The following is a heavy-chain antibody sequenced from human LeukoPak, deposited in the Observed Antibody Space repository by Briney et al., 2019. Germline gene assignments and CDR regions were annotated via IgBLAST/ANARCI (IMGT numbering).Heavy chain of an antibody. CDR2: MNPNSGNT. Sequence: ASVKVSCKASGYTFTSYDINWVRQATGQGLESMGWMNPNSGNTGYAQKFQGRVTMTRDTSISTAYLELSSLRSEDTAVYYCARVAYCGDDCYYFQHLGQGTLVTVSS. CDR1: GYTFTSYD. D-gene: IGHD2-21*02. CDR3: ARVAYCGDDCYYFQH. V-gene: IGHV1-8*01. J-gene: IGHJ1*01.